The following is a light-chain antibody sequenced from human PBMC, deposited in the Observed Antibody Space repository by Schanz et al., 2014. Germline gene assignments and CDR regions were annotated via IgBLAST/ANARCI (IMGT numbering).Light chain of an antibody. V-gene: IGLV2-14*01. CDR3: TSYTSSTRRV. CDR1: SSDVGGYNY. Sequence: QSALTQPPSASGSPGQSVTISCTGTSSDVGGYNYVSWYQQHPGKAPKLIIYDVSNRPSGVSHRFSGSRSGNTASLTISGLQPEDEADYYCTSYTSSTRRVFGGGTKLTVL. CDR2: DVS. J-gene: IGLJ3*02.